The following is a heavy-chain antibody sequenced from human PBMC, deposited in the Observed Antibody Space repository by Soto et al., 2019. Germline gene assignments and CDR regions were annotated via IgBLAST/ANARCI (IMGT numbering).Heavy chain of an antibody. CDR3: AKSRDGSLHGYH. CDR2: IYYDESQI. D-gene: IGHD2-2*01. V-gene: IGHV3-33*06. J-gene: IGHJ5*02. CDR1: GFTLSSFG. Sequence: QVHLVESGGGVVQPGRSLRLSCAASGFTLSSFGMHWVRQAPGKGLEWVAVIYYDESQILYADSVKGRFTISRDTSRNTLSLQMNSLRAEDSAVYYCAKSRDGSLHGYHWGRGTLVTVSS.